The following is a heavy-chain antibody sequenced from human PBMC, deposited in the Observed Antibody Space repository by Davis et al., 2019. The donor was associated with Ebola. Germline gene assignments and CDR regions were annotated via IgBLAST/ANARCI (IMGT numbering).Heavy chain of an antibody. CDR3: ARLILAGRGPEFDP. Sequence: SETLSLTCAVYGGSFSGYYWSWIRQPPGKGLEWIGEINHSGSTNYNPSLKSRVTISVDTSKNQFSLKLNSVTAADTAVYYCARLILAGRGPEFDPWGQGMLVTVSS. J-gene: IGHJ5*02. CDR1: GGSFSGYY. D-gene: IGHD1-14*01. V-gene: IGHV4-34*01. CDR2: INHSGST.